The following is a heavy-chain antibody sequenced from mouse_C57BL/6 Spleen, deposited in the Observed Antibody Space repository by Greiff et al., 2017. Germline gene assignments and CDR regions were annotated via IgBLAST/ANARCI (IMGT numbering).Heavy chain of an antibody. V-gene: IGHV1-69*01. CDR3: ARGLTGEAY. J-gene: IGHJ3*01. D-gene: IGHD4-1*01. CDR2: IDPSDSYT. Sequence: QVQLQQPGAELVMPGASVKLSCKASGYTFTSYWMHWVKQRPGQGLEWIGEIDPSDSYTNYNQKFKGKSTLTVDKSSSTAYMQLSSLTSEDSAVYYCARGLTGEAYWGQGTLVTVSA. CDR1: GYTFTSYW.